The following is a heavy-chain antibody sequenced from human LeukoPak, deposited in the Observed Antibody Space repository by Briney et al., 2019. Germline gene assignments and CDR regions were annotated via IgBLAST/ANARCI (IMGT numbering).Heavy chain of an antibody. CDR1: GFTVSSNF. CDR2: IYSGDTT. Sequence: GGSLRLSCAASGFTVSSNFMSWVRQAPGKGLEWVSVIYSGDTTYYADSVKGRFTISRHNSENTLHLQMSNLRAEDTAVYYCARGGITPYCSSTSCPAAHFDYWGQGTLVTVSS. D-gene: IGHD2-2*01. J-gene: IGHJ4*02. V-gene: IGHV3-53*04. CDR3: ARGGITPYCSSTSCPAAHFDY.